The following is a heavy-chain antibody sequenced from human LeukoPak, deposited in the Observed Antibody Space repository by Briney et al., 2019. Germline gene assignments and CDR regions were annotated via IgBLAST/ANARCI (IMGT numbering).Heavy chain of an antibody. CDR2: IYYSGST. CDR3: ARLDYDFWSGYPYYFDY. Sequence: RPSETLSLTCTVSGGSISSSSYYWGWIRQPPGKGLEWIGSIYYSGSTYYNPSLKSRVTISVDTSKNQFSLKLSSVTAADTAVYYCARLDYDFWSGYPYYFDYWGQGTLVTVSS. V-gene: IGHV4-39*01. D-gene: IGHD3-3*01. CDR1: GGSISSSSYY. J-gene: IGHJ4*02.